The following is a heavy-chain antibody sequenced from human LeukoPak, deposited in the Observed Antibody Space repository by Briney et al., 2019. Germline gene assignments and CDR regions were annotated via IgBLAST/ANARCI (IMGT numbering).Heavy chain of an antibody. CDR3: AREGLGLITMVRGVIDY. V-gene: IGHV3-33*01. Sequence: GGSLRLSCAASGFTFSSYGMHWVRQAPGKGLEWVAVIWYDGSNKYYADSVKGRFTISRDNSKNTLYLQMNSLRAEDTAVYYCAREGLGLITMVRGVIDYWGQGTLVTVSS. J-gene: IGHJ4*02. CDR2: IWYDGSNK. D-gene: IGHD3-10*01. CDR1: GFTFSSYG.